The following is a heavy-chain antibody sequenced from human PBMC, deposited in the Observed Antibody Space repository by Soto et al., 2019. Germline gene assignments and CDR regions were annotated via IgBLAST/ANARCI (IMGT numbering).Heavy chain of an antibody. Sequence: GGSLRLSCAASGFTFSSYAMSWVRQAPGKGLEWVSAISGSGGSTYYADSVKGRFTISRDNSKNTLYLQMNSLRAEDTAVYYCAKFQRTYCSSTSCYFGYYMDVWGKGTTVTVSS. CDR2: ISGSGGST. CDR3: AKFQRTYCSSTSCYFGYYMDV. CDR1: GFTFSSYA. J-gene: IGHJ6*03. V-gene: IGHV3-23*01. D-gene: IGHD2-2*01.